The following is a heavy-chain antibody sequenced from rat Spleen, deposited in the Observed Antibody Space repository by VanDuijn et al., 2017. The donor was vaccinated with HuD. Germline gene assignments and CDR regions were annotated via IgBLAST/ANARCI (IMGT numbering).Heavy chain of an antibody. D-gene: IGHD1-12*02. CDR1: DYSITSNY. Sequence: EVQLQESGPGLVKPSQSLSLTCSVTDYSITSNYWDWIRKFPGNKMEWIGHISYSGSTSYNPSLKSRISITRDTSKNQFFLQVNSVTTDDTANYYCARRRYDGTYYLYWGQGVMVTVSS. CDR3: ARRRYDGTYYLY. V-gene: IGHV3-1*01. J-gene: IGHJ2*01. CDR2: ISYSGST.